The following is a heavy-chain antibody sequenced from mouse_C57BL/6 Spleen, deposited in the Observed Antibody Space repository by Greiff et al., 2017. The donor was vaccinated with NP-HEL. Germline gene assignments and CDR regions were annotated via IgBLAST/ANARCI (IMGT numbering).Heavy chain of an antibody. J-gene: IGHJ4*01. D-gene: IGHD1-1*01. CDR1: GYTFTDYY. Sequence: QVQLKQSGAELVRPGASVKLSCKASGYTFTDYYINWVKQRPGQGLEWIARIYPGSGNTYYNEKFKGKATLTAEKSSSTAYMQLSSLTSEDSAVYFCARQHYGSSYAMYYWGQRTSVTVSS. CDR3: ARQHYGSSYAMYY. CDR2: IYPGSGNT. V-gene: IGHV1-76*01.